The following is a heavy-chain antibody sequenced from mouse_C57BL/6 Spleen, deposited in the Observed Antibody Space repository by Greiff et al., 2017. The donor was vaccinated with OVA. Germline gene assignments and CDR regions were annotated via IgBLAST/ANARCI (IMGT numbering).Heavy chain of an antibody. D-gene: IGHD2-5*01. CDR1: GYTFTSYW. CDR2: IYPGSGST. Sequence: VQLQQPGAELVKPGASVKLSCKASGYTFTSYWITWVKQRPGQGLEWIGDIYPGSGSTNYNEKFKSKATLTVDTSSSTAYMQLSSLTSEDSAVYYCAREGAYYSKFDVWGTGTTVTVSS. J-gene: IGHJ1*03. CDR3: AREGAYYSKFDV. V-gene: IGHV1-55*01.